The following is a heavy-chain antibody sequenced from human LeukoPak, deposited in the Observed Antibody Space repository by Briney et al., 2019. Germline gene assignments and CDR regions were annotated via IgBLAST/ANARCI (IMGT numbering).Heavy chain of an antibody. Sequence: SETLSLTCTVSGGSISSGGYYWSWIRQPPGKGLEWIGYIYHSGSTYYNPSLKSRVTISVDRSKNQFSLKLSSVTAADTAVYYCARRVVGSGWHTLGAYDYWGQGTLVTVSS. J-gene: IGHJ4*02. D-gene: IGHD6-19*01. V-gene: IGHV4-30-2*01. CDR3: ARRVVGSGWHTLGAYDY. CDR2: IYHSGST. CDR1: GGSISSGGYY.